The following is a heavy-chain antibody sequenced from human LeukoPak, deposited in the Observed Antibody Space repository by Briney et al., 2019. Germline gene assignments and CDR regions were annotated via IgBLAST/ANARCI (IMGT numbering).Heavy chain of an antibody. V-gene: IGHV4-59*01. D-gene: IGHD6-19*01. CDR2: IHYSGNT. CDR3: ARGLSNGWSSPNFAH. CDR1: GGSISNYY. Sequence: SETLSLTCTVSGGSISNYYWSWIRQPPGKGLEWIGNIHYSGNTDYSPSLKSRVTISVDTSKSQFSLNLSSMTAADTAVYYCARGLSNGWSSPNFAHWGQGTLVTVSS. J-gene: IGHJ4*02.